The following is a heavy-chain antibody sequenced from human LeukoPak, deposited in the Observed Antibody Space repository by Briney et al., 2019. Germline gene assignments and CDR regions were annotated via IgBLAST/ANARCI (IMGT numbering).Heavy chain of an antibody. J-gene: IGHJ6*03. Sequence: ASVEVSCKASGYTFTSYGISWVRQAPGQGLEWMGWISAYNGNTNYAQKLQGRVTMTTDTSTSTAYMELRSLRSDDTAVYYCARAPTIFGVVIMYYYYMDVWGKGTTVTVSS. D-gene: IGHD3-3*01. CDR2: ISAYNGNT. CDR1: GYTFTSYG. CDR3: ARAPTIFGVVIMYYYYMDV. V-gene: IGHV1-18*01.